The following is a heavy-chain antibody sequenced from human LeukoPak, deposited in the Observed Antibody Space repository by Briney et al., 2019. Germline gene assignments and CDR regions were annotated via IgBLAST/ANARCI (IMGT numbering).Heavy chain of an antibody. V-gene: IGHV1-2*06. CDR2: INPNSGGT. D-gene: IGHD3-22*01. Sequence: GASVKVSCKASGYTFTGYYMHWVRQAPGQELEWMGRINPNSGGTNYAQKFQGRVTMTRDTSISTAYMELSRLRSDDTAVYYCARAMGTMYYYDSSGYYWAYYFDYWGQGTLVTVSS. CDR3: ARAMGTMYYYDSSGYYWAYYFDY. CDR1: GYTFTGYY. J-gene: IGHJ4*02.